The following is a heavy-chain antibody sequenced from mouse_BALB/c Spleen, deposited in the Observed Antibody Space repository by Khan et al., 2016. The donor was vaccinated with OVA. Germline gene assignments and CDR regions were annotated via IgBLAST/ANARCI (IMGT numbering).Heavy chain of an antibody. Sequence: EVKLLESGAELVKPGASVKLSCTASAFNIKDTYMHWVKQRPEQGLEWIGRIDPANGNTKYDPKFQGKATITADTSSNTAYLHLNSLTYEDIAVYYCARTTMILGFTYWGQGTLVTVSA. CDR2: IDPANGNT. CDR1: AFNIKDTY. CDR3: ARTTMILGFTY. J-gene: IGHJ3*01. V-gene: IGHV14-3*02. D-gene: IGHD2-4*01.